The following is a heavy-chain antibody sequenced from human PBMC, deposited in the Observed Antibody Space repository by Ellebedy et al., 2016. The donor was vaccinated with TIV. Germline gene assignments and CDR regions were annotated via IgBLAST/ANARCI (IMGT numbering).Heavy chain of an antibody. Sequence: ASVKVSCKASGYTFTSYAMHWVRQAPGQRLEWMGWINAGNGNTKYSQKFQGRVTITRDTSASTAYMELSSLRSEDTVVYYCARDTPYYYGSGSLGYWGQGTLVTVSS. J-gene: IGHJ4*02. CDR3: ARDTPYYYGSGSLGY. CDR2: INAGNGNT. D-gene: IGHD3-10*01. CDR1: GYTFTSYA. V-gene: IGHV1-3*01.